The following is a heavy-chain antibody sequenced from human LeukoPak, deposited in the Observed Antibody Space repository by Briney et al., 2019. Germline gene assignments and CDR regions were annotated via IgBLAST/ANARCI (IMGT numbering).Heavy chain of an antibody. CDR1: GGSIGSSSYY. V-gene: IGHV4-39*01. D-gene: IGHD3-9*01. J-gene: IGHJ4*02. CDR2: IYYSGST. Sequence: SETLSLTCTVSGGSIGSSSYYWGWIRQPPGKGLEWIGSIYYSGSTYYNPSLKSRVTISVDTSKNQFSLKLSSVTAADTAVYYCARRRDDILTGHYFDYWGQGTLVTVSS. CDR3: ARRRDDILTGHYFDY.